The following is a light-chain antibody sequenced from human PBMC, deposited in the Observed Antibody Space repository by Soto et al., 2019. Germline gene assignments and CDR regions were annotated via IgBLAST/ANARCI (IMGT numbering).Light chain of an antibody. CDR3: QQYNNWWT. Sequence: DIVMTQSPDSLAVSLGERATINCKSSQSVLYSSNNKNYLVWYQQKPGQPPKLLIYWASTRESGVPDRFSGSGSGTEFTLTISSLQSEDFGVYYCQQYNNWWTFGQGTKVDIK. CDR1: QSVLYSSNNKNY. J-gene: IGKJ1*01. CDR2: WAS. V-gene: IGKV4-1*01.